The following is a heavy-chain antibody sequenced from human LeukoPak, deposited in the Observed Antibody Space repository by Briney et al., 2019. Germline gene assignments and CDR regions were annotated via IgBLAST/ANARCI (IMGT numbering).Heavy chain of an antibody. Sequence: ASVKVSCKASGYTFTGYYMHWVRQTPGQGLEWMGWINPNSGGTNYAQKFQGRVTMTRDTSISTAYMELSRLRSDDTAVYYYARGNYYDSSGYYPEAFDIWGQGTMVTVSS. CDR3: ARGNYYDSSGYYPEAFDI. D-gene: IGHD3-22*01. V-gene: IGHV1-2*02. CDR2: INPNSGGT. J-gene: IGHJ3*02. CDR1: GYTFTGYY.